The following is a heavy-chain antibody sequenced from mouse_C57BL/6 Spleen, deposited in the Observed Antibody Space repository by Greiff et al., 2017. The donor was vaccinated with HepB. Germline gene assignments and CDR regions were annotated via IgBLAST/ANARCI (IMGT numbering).Heavy chain of an antibody. D-gene: IGHD2-1*01. Sequence: EVKVVESGGGLVQPGGSLKLSCAASGFTFSDYYMYWVRQTPEKRLEWVAYISNGGGSTYYPDTVKGRFTISRDNAKNTLYLQMSRLKSEDTAMYYCARQGGNYAYAMDYWGQGTSVTVSS. V-gene: IGHV5-12*01. CDR3: ARQGGNYAYAMDY. CDR2: ISNGGGST. CDR1: GFTFSDYY. J-gene: IGHJ4*01.